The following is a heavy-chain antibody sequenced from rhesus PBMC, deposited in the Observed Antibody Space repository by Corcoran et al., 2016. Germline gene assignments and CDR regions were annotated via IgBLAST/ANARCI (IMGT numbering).Heavy chain of an antibody. CDR2: IYPGDSDT. CDR3: AKRRSGGTTHFDY. CDR1: GYSFPGTW. Sequence: EVQLVQSGADVKRPGDSLRIHCKTYGYSFPGTWTSWLRRSPGKGLEWMGSIYPGDSDTRYNPSFQGHVTISADKSISTTYLQWSSLKASDTATYYCAKRRSGGTTHFDYWGQGVLVTVSS. D-gene: IGHD1-26*01. V-gene: IGHV5-43*01. J-gene: IGHJ4*01.